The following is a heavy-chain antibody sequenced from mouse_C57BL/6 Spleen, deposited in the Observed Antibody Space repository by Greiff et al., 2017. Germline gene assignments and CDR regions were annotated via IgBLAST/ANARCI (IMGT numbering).Heavy chain of an antibody. Sequence: EVQLVESGEGLVKPGGSLKLSCAASGFTFSSSAMSWVRQTPEKRLEWVAYISSGGDSIYYADTVKGQFTISRDNARNTLYLQMSSLKSEETAMYYCTRDRSGYSFFDYWGQGTTLTVSS. V-gene: IGHV5-9-1*02. CDR3: TRDRSGYSFFDY. CDR2: ISSGGDSI. D-gene: IGHD2-3*01. CDR1: GFTFSSSA. J-gene: IGHJ2*01.